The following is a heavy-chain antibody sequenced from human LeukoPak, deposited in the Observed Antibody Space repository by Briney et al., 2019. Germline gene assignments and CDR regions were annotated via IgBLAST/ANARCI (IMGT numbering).Heavy chain of an antibody. V-gene: IGHV3-30*03. CDR1: GFTFSSYG. D-gene: IGHD3-10*01. CDR3: ARTMVRGVITPKDLYYFDY. Sequence: GGSLRLSCAASGFTFSSYGMHWVRQAPGKGLEWVAVISYDGSNKYYADSVKGRFTISRDNSKNTLYLQMNSLRAEDTAVYYCARTMVRGVITPKDLYYFDYWGQGTLVTVSS. J-gene: IGHJ4*02. CDR2: ISYDGSNK.